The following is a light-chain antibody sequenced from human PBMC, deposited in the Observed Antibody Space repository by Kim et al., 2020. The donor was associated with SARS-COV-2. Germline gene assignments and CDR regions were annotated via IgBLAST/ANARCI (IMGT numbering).Light chain of an antibody. CDR1: QGIGNY. CDR2: DAS. CDR3: QQYDDFPPT. J-gene: IGKJ4*01. Sequence: SASLGDRVTITCQASQGIGNYLNWYQQRPGRAPKVLIYDASTLEAGVPSRFSGSGSGRDFTFTISSLQPEDFATYYCQQYDDFPPTFGGGTKLEI. V-gene: IGKV1-33*01.